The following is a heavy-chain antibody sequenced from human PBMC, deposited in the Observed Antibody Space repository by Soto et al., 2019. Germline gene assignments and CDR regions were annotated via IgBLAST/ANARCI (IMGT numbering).Heavy chain of an antibody. CDR2: ISGSGGSS. CDR3: AKGSIEYSASVDY. D-gene: IGHD5-12*01. J-gene: IGHJ4*02. V-gene: IGHV3-23*01. Sequence: EVQLLEYGGGLIQPGGSLRLSCSASGFSFNSYAMMWVRQAPGKGLEWVSVISGSGGSSYFADSAKGRFTISRDNSKNMLYLEMNSLRAEDTARYFCAKGSIEYSASVDYWGQGTLVIVSS. CDR1: GFSFNSYA.